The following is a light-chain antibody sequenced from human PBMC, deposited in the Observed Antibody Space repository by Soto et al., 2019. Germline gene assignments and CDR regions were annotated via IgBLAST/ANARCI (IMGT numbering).Light chain of an antibody. Sequence: DIQMTQSPSTLSASVGDRVTITCRASQSFSSWLAWYQQKPGKAPKLLIYKASSLESGVPSRFSGSGSGTEFTLAISSLQPDDFATYYCQQYNGYSSVTFGGGTKVDIK. V-gene: IGKV1-5*03. CDR1: QSFSSW. CDR3: QQYNGYSSVT. J-gene: IGKJ4*01. CDR2: KAS.